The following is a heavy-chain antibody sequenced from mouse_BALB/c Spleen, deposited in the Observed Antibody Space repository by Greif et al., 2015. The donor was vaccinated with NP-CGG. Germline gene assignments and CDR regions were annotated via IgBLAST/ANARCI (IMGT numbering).Heavy chain of an antibody. CDR3: ARSNWDGFDY. CDR1: GFTFSSFG. V-gene: IGHV5-17*02. CDR2: ISSGSGTI. Sequence: EVELMESGGGLVQPGGSRKLSCAASGFTFSSFGMHWVRQAPEKGLEWVAYISSGSGTIYYADTVKGRFTISRDNPKNTLFLQMTSLRSEDTAMYYCARSNWDGFDYWGQGTTLTVSS. J-gene: IGHJ2*01. D-gene: IGHD4-1*01.